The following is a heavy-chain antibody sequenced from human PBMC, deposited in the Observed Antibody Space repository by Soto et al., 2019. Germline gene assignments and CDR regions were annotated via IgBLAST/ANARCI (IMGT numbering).Heavy chain of an antibody. J-gene: IGHJ4*02. CDR1: RFTFSSYA. CDR3: AKEHGYSSSSADY. CDR2: ISGSGGST. V-gene: IGHV3-23*01. D-gene: IGHD6-6*01. Sequence: GGSLRLSCAASRFTFSSYAMSWVRQAPGKGLEWVSAISGSGGSTYYADSVKGRFTISRDNSKNTLYLQMNSLRAEETAVYYCAKEHGYSSSSADYWGQGTLVTVSS.